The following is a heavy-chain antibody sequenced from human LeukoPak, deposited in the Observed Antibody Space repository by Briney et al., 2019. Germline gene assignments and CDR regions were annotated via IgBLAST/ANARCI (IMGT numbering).Heavy chain of an antibody. CDR3: ARVLNLFRITMVRGPFDY. CDR2: IYRSGST. J-gene: IGHJ4*02. CDR1: GYSFSSGYY. D-gene: IGHD3-10*01. V-gene: IGHV4-38-2*01. Sequence: PSETLSLTCAVSGYSFSSGYYWGCIRQPPGKGLEWIGSIYRSGSTYYNPSLKSRVTISVDTSKNQFSLKLSSVTAADTAVYYCARVLNLFRITMVRGPFDYWGQGTLVTVSS.